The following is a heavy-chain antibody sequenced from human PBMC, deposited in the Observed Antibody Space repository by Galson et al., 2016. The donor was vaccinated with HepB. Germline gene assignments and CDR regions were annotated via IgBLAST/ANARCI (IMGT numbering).Heavy chain of an antibody. CDR2: LSGSGGST. V-gene: IGHV3-23*01. J-gene: IGHJ4*02. CDR3: AKGEAGSSGFLFDY. CDR1: GFTFNNYA. D-gene: IGHD6-13*01. Sequence: SLRLSCAASGFTFNNYAMSWVRQAPGKGLEWVSALSGSGGSTYYADSVRGRFSVSRDNSKNTLYLQMNSLRAEDTAVYYCAKGEAGSSGFLFDYWGQGTLVTVSS.